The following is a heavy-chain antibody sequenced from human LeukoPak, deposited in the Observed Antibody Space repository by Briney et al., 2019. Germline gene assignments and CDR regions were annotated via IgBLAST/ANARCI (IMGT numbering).Heavy chain of an antibody. J-gene: IGHJ2*01. CDR3: ARREYSYGPYWYFDL. D-gene: IGHD5-18*01. CDR1: GFTFSSYS. CDR2: ISSSSSYI. V-gene: IGHV3-21*04. Sequence: GRSLRLSCAASGFTFSSYSMNWVRQAPGKGLEWVSSISSSSSYIYYADSVKGRFTISRDNAKNSLYLQMNSLRAEDTAVYYCARREYSYGPYWYFDLWGRGTLVTVSS.